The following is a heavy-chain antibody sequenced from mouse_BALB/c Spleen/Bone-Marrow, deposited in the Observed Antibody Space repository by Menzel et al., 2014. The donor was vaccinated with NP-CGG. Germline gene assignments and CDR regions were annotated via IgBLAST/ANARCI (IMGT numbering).Heavy chain of an antibody. CDR3: ASYYYGSSYAMDY. Sequence: EVMLVESGPSLVKPSQTLSLSCSVTGDSITSGYWNWIRKFPGNKLEYMGYMSYSGSTYYNPSLQSRITITRDTSNNQYYLQLNSVTTEDTATYYCASYYYGSSYAMDYWGQGTSVTVSS. CDR2: MSYSGST. D-gene: IGHD1-1*01. CDR1: GDSITSGY. J-gene: IGHJ4*01. V-gene: IGHV3-8*02.